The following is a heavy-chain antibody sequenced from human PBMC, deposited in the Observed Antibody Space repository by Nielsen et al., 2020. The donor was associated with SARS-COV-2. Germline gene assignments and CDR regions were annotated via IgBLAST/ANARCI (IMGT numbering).Heavy chain of an antibody. D-gene: IGHD4-17*01. Sequence: SLKISCAASGFTFDDYAMHWVRQAPGKGLVWVSRIKNDGSGTIYADSVEGRFTISRDNAKNSLYLQMNSLGAEDTALYYCAKTLFSDYGDYYWYFDLWGRGTLVTVSS. CDR1: GFTFDDYA. J-gene: IGHJ2*01. CDR2: IKNDGSGT. V-gene: IGHV3-9*01. CDR3: AKTLFSDYGDYYWYFDL.